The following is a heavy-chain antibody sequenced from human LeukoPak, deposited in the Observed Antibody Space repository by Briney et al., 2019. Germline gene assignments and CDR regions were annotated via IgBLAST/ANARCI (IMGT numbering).Heavy chain of an antibody. CDR1: GGSISSSSYY. V-gene: IGHV4-39*01. CDR2: IYYSGST. D-gene: IGHD3-22*01. CDR3: ASPFDGSGYYFDY. Sequence: KPSETLSLTCTVSGGSISSSSYYWGWIRQPRGKGLEWIGSIYYSGSTYYNPSLKSRVTISVDTSKKQFSLKLGSVTAADTAVYYCASPFDGSGYYFDYWGQGTLVTVSS. J-gene: IGHJ4*02.